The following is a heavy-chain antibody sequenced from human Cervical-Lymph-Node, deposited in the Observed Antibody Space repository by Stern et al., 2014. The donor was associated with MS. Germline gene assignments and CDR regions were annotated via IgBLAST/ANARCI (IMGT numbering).Heavy chain of an antibody. Sequence: VQLVESAPGLVNPSETLSLTCPVSGGPVSSPSWGWFRQTPGTGLEWIGYIFYSGSTNYNPPLKSRVTMSLDMSKNQFSLNLTSVTAADTAVYYCARGVNNWLDPWGQGTQVTVSS. CDR1: GGPVSSPS. J-gene: IGHJ5*02. V-gene: IGHV4-59*02. CDR3: ARGVNNWLDP. CDR2: IFYSGST.